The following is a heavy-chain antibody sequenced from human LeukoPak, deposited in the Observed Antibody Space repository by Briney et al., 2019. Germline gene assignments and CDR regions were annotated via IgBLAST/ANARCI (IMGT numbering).Heavy chain of an antibody. J-gene: IGHJ6*03. Sequence: SETLSLTCTVSGGSISSGSYYWSWIRQPAGKGLEWIGRIYTSGSTTYNPSLKGRVTISVDTSKNQFSLKLRSVTAADTAVYYCARVSPVTVVPAARRYYYYYMDVWGKGTTVTISS. CDR1: GGSISSGSYY. V-gene: IGHV4-61*02. D-gene: IGHD2-2*01. CDR2: IYTSGST. CDR3: ARVSPVTVVPAARRYYYYYMDV.